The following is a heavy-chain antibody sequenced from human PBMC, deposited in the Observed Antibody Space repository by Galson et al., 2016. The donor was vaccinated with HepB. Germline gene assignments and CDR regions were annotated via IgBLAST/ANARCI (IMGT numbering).Heavy chain of an antibody. V-gene: IGHV3-23*01. CDR2: ISGNGGSI. D-gene: IGHD3-3*01. CDR1: GFTFSSYA. CDR3: AKDVHYDFWSALHNYFEY. Sequence: SLRLSCAASGFTFSSYAMSWVRQAPGKGLEWVSAISGNGGSIYYADSVRGRFTISRDNSKNTLFLQINSLRAEDTAVFYCAKDVHYDFWSALHNYFEYWGQGTLVTVSS. J-gene: IGHJ4*02.